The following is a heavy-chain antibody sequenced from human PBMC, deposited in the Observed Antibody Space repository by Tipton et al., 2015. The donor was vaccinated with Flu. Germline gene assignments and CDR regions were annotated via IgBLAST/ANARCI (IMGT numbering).Heavy chain of an antibody. D-gene: IGHD3-3*01. CDR3: ARGLGSFDFWSGSDY. CDR2: IYYTGST. CDR1: GGSMNSFY. J-gene: IGHJ4*02. V-gene: IGHV4-59*01. Sequence: TLSLTCSVSGGSMNSFYWSWIRQPPGKALEWIGNIYYTGSTSYNPSLTSRATISVETSKNQFSLNLISVTTADTAVYFCARGLGSFDFWSGSDYWGQGTLVTVSS.